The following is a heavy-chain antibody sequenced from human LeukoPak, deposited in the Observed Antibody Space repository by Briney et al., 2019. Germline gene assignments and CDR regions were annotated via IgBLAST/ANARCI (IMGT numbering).Heavy chain of an antibody. J-gene: IGHJ6*02. CDR1: GFTFSSYA. D-gene: IGHD6-6*01. V-gene: IGHV3-23*01. Sequence: PGGSLRLSCAASGFTFSSYAMSWVRQAPGKGLEWVSAISGSGGSTYYADSVKGRFTISRDNSKNTLYLQMNSLRAEDTAVYYCAKDRIAARPLSYGMDVWGQGTTVTVSS. CDR2: ISGSGGST. CDR3: AKDRIAARPLSYGMDV.